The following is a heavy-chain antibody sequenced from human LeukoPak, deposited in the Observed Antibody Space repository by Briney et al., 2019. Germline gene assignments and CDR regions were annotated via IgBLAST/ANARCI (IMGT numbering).Heavy chain of an antibody. CDR3: ARGALEDYDSSGYLYYMDV. V-gene: IGHV3-21*01. D-gene: IGHD3-22*01. CDR1: GFTFSTYG. Sequence: GGSLRLSCAASGFTFSTYGMHWVRQAPGKGLEWVSSISSSSSYIYYADSVKGRFTISRDNAKNSLYLQMNSLRAEDTAVYYCARGALEDYDSSGYLYYMDVWGKGTTVTVSS. CDR2: ISSSSSYI. J-gene: IGHJ6*03.